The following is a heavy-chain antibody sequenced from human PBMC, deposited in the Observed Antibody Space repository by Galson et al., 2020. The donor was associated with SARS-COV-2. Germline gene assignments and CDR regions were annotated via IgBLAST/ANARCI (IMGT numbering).Heavy chain of an antibody. J-gene: IGHJ2*01. CDR3: ARGGYSSGWYGINWYFDL. Sequence: SETLSLTCAVSGGSFSGYYWSWIRQPPGKGLVWFGEINHRGSTTYNQSLNSRLTISVDTSTNKLSLMLSAVTAADTAVYYCARGGYSSGWYGINWYFDLWGRGTLVTVSS. CDR1: GGSFSGYY. D-gene: IGHD6-19*01. V-gene: IGHV4-34*01. CDR2: INHRGST.